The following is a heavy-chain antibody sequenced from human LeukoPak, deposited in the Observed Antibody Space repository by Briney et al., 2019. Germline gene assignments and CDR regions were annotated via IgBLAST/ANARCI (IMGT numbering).Heavy chain of an antibody. V-gene: IGHV3-30*18. Sequence: GRSRRLSCAASGFTLSSYGTQWVRQAPGNGLECVAVISSDGGNTFYADSVKGRFTISRDNSQSTLYLQMNSLGAEDTAVYYCAKFQTRGDVNFDCWGQGTLVTVSS. CDR3: AKFQTRGDVNFDC. CDR2: ISSDGGNT. J-gene: IGHJ4*02. D-gene: IGHD3-16*01. CDR1: GFTLSSYG.